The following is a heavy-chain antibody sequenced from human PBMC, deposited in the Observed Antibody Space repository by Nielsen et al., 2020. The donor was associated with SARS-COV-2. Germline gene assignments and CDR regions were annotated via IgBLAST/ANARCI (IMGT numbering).Heavy chain of an antibody. CDR3: AREAGRGTLSGTERYFDF. D-gene: IGHD1/OR15-1a*01. CDR1: GYTFTTYA. Sequence: ASVKVSCKASGYTFTTYAVHWVRQAPGQRLEWMGWINTGNGNTKYSQRSQGRVTFTRDTSASTAHMELASLNSEDTAIYYCAREAGRGTLSGTERYFDFWGQGTLVTVSS. J-gene: IGHJ4*02. V-gene: IGHV1-3*04. CDR2: INTGNGNT.